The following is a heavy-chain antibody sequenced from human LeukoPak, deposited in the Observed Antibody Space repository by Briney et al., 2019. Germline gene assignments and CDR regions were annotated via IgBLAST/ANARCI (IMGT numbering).Heavy chain of an antibody. V-gene: IGHV4-59*01. D-gene: IGHD3-22*01. J-gene: IGHJ4*02. CDR1: GGSINSYY. Sequence: SETLSLTCTVSGGSINSYYWSWIRQPPGKGLEWIGYIYYSGSTNYNPSLKSRVTMSVDTSKNQFSLKLTSVTAADTAVYYCAGFDSSGYYVVYWGQGTLVTVSS. CDR3: AGFDSSGYYVVY. CDR2: IYYSGST.